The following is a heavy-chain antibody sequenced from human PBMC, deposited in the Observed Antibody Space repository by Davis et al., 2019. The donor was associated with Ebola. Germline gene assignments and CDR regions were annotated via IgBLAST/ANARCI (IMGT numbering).Heavy chain of an antibody. Sequence: PSETLSLTCTVSGGSISSSSYYWGWIRQPPGKGLEWIGSIYYSGSTYYNPSLKSRVTISVDTSKNQFSLKLSSVTAADTAVYYCARRSRTDYDLGYWGQGTLVTVSS. V-gene: IGHV4-39*01. CDR3: ARRSRTDYDLGY. CDR2: IYYSGST. D-gene: IGHD3-22*01. J-gene: IGHJ4*02. CDR1: GGSISSSSYY.